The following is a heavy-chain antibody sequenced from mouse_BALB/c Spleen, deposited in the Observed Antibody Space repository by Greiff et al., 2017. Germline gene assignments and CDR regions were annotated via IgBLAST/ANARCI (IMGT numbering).Heavy chain of an antibody. J-gene: IGHJ3*01. D-gene: IGHD1-1*01. Sequence: VHLVESGPGLVAPSQSLSITCTVSGFSLTSYGVHWVRQPPGKGLEWLGVIWAGGSTNYNSALMSRLSISKDNSKSQVFLKMNSLQTDDTAMYYCARDPHYYGSSPAWFAYWGQGTLVTVSA. V-gene: IGHV2-9*02. CDR1: GFSLTSYG. CDR2: IWAGGST. CDR3: ARDPHYYGSSPAWFAY.